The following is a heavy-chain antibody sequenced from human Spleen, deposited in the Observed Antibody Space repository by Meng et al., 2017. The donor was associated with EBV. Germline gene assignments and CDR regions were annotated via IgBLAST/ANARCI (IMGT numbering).Heavy chain of an antibody. CDR1: GGSISDNYW. CDR3: TRLGGSFDFWI. CDR2: IYHSGTT. Sequence: QVDRQESGPGLVKPPGALSRACAVAGGSISDNYWWSWVRQVPGKGLEWIGEIYHSGTTSTNPSLRSRITLSLDKSKNEFSLQLNSVTAADTAIYFCTRLGGSFDFWIWGHGTLVTVSS. V-gene: IGHV4-4*01. J-gene: IGHJ4*01. D-gene: IGHD3-3*01.